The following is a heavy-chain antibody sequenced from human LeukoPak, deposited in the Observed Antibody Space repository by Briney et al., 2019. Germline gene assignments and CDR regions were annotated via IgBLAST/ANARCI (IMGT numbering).Heavy chain of an antibody. CDR3: ARDLGLSLYFDY. Sequence: GGSLRLSCEGSGFSFSSYWMTWVRQSPGKGPEWVANIRQDESERYTVDSVKGRFTISRDNAKNSVYLHMNSLRAEDTALYYCARDLGLSLYFDYWGQGTLVTISS. CDR2: IRQDESER. CDR1: GFSFSSYW. J-gene: IGHJ4*02. V-gene: IGHV3-7*01.